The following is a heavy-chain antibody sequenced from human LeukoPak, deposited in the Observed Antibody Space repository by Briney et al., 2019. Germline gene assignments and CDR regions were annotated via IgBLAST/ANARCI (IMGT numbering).Heavy chain of an antibody. V-gene: IGHV4-30-2*01. J-gene: IGHJ5*02. CDR2: IYHSGST. CDR1: GGSISSGGYS. Sequence: SETLSLTCAVSGGSISSGGYSWSWIRQPPGKGLEWIGYIYHSGSTNYNPSLKSRVTISVDTSKNQFSLKLSSVTAADTAVYYCARDRKGYSSSWYESNWFDPWGQGTLVTVSS. CDR3: ARDRKGYSSSWYESNWFDP. D-gene: IGHD6-13*01.